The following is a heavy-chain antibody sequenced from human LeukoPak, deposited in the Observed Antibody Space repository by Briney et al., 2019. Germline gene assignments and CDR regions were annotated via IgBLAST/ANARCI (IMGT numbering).Heavy chain of an antibody. CDR3: AKDPRLDDFWSGDPADFDY. D-gene: IGHD3-3*01. CDR2: ISGSGGST. V-gene: IGHV3-23*01. J-gene: IGHJ4*02. Sequence: GGSLRLSCAASGFTFSSYAMSWVRQAPGKGLEWVSAISGSGGSTYYADSVKGRFTISRDNSKNTLYLQMNSLRAEDTAVYYCAKDPRLDDFWSGDPADFDYWGQGTLVTVSS. CDR1: GFTFSSYA.